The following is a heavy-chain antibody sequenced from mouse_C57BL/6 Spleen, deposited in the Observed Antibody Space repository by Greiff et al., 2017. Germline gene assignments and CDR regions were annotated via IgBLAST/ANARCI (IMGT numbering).Heavy chain of an antibody. CDR1: GYTFTSYW. J-gene: IGHJ3*01. V-gene: IGHV1-64*01. Sequence: QVQLQQPGAELVKPGASVKLSCKASGYTFTSYWMHWVKQRPGQGLEWIGMIHPNSGSTNYNEKFKSKATLTVDNSSSTAYMQLSSLTSEDSAVYYCARSGYYDYDVGAWFAYWGQGTLVTVSA. D-gene: IGHD2-4*01. CDR2: IHPNSGST. CDR3: ARSGYYDYDVGAWFAY.